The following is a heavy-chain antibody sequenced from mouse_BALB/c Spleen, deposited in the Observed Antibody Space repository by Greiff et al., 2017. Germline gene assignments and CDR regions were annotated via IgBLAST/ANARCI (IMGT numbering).Heavy chain of an antibody. D-gene: IGHD2-4*01. J-gene: IGHJ3*01. CDR1: GYTFTDYA. V-gene: IGHV1-67*01. CDR3: AREGEYDYDVGAWFAY. CDR2: ISTYYGDA. Sequence: QVQLQQSGPELVRPGVSVKISCKGSGYTFTDYAMHWVKQSHAKSLEWIGVISTYYGDASYNQKFKGKATMTVDKSSSTAYMELARLTSEDSAIYYCAREGEYDYDVGAWFAYWGQGTLVTVSA.